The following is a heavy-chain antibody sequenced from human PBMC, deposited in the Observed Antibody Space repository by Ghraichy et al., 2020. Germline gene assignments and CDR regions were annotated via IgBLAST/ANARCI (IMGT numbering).Heavy chain of an antibody. CDR3: AKEITGTNYGRDY. J-gene: IGHJ4*02. V-gene: IGHV3-23*01. Sequence: GSLRLSCAASGFTFSNYAMTWVRQAPGKGLEWVSTISGSGVSTYSADSVKGRFTISRDNSKSTLYLQMNSLRAEDTAVYYCAKEITGTNYGRDYWGQGTLVTVSS. D-gene: IGHD1-7*01. CDR1: GFTFSNYA. CDR2: ISGSGVST.